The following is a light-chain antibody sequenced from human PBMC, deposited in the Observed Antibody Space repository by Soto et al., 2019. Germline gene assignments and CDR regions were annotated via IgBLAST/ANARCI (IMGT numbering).Light chain of an antibody. CDR3: QQYGSSPRT. CDR2: GAS. V-gene: IGKV3-20*01. CDR1: QSVASIY. Sequence: EIVLTQSPGTLSLSPGERATLSCRAGQSVASIYLAWYQQKPGQAPRLLIYGASSRATGIPDRFSGSGSGTDFTLTISRLEPEDFAVYYCQQYGSSPRTFGQGTKVEIK. J-gene: IGKJ1*01.